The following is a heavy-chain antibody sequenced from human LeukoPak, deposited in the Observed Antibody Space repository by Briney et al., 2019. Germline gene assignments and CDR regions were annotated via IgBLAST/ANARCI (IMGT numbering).Heavy chain of an antibody. V-gene: IGHV4-59*01. D-gene: IGHD3-10*01. J-gene: IGHJ5*02. Sequence: SETLSLTCTVSGGSISSYYWSWIRQPPGKGLEWIGYIYYSGSTNYNPSLKSRVTISVDTSKNQFSLKLSSVTAADTAVYYCASDWYYGSGSYRWFDPWGQGTLVTVSS. CDR1: GGSISSYY. CDR3: ASDWYYGSGSYRWFDP. CDR2: IYYSGST.